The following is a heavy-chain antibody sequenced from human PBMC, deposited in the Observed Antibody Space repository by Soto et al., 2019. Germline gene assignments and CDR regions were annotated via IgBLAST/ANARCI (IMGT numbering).Heavy chain of an antibody. CDR3: AREEVVVAATQYYYYGMDV. V-gene: IGHV5-10-1*01. J-gene: IGHJ6*02. D-gene: IGHD2-15*01. CDR2: IDPSDSYT. CDR1: GYSFTSYW. Sequence: GESLKISCKGSGYSFTSYWISWVRQMPGKGLEWMGRIDPSDSYTNYSPSFQGHVTISADKSISTAYLQWSSLKASDTAMYYCAREEVVVAATQYYYYGMDVWGQGTTVTVS.